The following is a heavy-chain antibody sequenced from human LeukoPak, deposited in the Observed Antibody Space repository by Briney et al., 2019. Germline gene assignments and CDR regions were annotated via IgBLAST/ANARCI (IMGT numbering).Heavy chain of an antibody. CDR3: ASQQSFHYYYMDV. D-gene: IGHD2/OR15-2a*01. CDR1: GFTFSSYW. V-gene: IGHV3-74*01. Sequence: GGSLRLSCAASGFTFSSYWMHWVRQAPGKGLVWVSRINADGSSTSYADSMEGRFTISRDNAKNTLYLQMNSLSAEDTAVYYCASQQSFHYYYMDVWGKGTTVTVSS. J-gene: IGHJ6*03. CDR2: INADGSST.